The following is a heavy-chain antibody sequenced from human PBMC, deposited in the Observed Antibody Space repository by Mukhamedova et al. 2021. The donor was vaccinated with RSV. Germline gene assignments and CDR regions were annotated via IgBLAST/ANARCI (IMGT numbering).Heavy chain of an antibody. D-gene: IGHD3-10*01. CDR3: TTGPIGPFGMDV. CDR1: NAW. Sequence: NAWMSWVRQAPGKGLEWVGRIKSKTDGGTIDYATPVKGRFTISRDDSKNTLYLQMNSLKTEDTAVYYCTTGPIGPFGMDVWGQGTT. V-gene: IGHV3-15*01. J-gene: IGHJ6*02. CDR2: IKSKTDGGTI.